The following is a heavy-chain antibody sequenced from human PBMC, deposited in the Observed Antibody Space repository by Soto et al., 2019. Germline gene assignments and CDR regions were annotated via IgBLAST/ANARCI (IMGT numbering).Heavy chain of an antibody. Sequence: EVQLVESGGGLVKPGGSLRLSCAASGFTFSSYSMNWVRQAPGKGLEWVSSISSSSSYIYYADSVKGRFTISRDNAKNSLYLQMNSLRAEDTAVYYCARGPRRFAPFDPWGQGTLGTVSS. CDR3: ARGPRRFAPFDP. J-gene: IGHJ5*02. V-gene: IGHV3-21*01. D-gene: IGHD3-10*01. CDR2: ISSSSSYI. CDR1: GFTFSSYS.